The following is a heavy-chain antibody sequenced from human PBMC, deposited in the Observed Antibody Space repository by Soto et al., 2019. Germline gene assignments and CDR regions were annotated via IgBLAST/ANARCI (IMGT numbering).Heavy chain of an antibody. CDR2: ISYDGSNK. V-gene: IGHV3-30-3*01. Sequence: QVQLVESGGGVVQPGRSLRLSCAASGFTFSSYAMHWVRQAPGKGLEWVAVISYDGSNKYYADSVKGRFTISRDNSKNTLYLQMNSLRAEDTAVYYCARAIGTTVTGSDYWGQGTLVTVSS. D-gene: IGHD1-1*01. CDR1: GFTFSSYA. J-gene: IGHJ4*02. CDR3: ARAIGTTVTGSDY.